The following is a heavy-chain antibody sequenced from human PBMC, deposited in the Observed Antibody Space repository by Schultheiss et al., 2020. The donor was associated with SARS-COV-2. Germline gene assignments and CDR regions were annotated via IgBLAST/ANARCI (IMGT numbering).Heavy chain of an antibody. J-gene: IGHJ5*02. V-gene: IGHV1-46*01. CDR2: INPSGGST. Sequence: ASVKVSCKASGYTFTSYYMHWVRQAPGQGLEWMGIINPSGGSTSYAQKFQGRVTMTRDTSTSTAYMELSSLRSEDTAVYYCAGTHDLLLWFGELVGKYNWFDPWGQGTLVTVSS. CDR3: AGTHDLLLWFGELVGKYNWFDP. CDR1: GYTFTSYY. D-gene: IGHD3-10*01.